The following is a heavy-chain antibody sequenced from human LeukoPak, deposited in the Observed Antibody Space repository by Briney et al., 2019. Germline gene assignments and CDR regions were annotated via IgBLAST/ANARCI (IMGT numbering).Heavy chain of an antibody. CDR2: ISSSSSDI. D-gene: IGHD6-19*01. CDR1: GFTFSSYS. J-gene: IGHJ3*01. CDR3: AIVHTVVLPVAGNGAFGV. Sequence: PGGSLRLFCVASGFTFSSYSMSWVRQAPGEGLGWVSSISSSSSDIYYADSVKGQFPISRDNSKNTLYLQMNSLRAEDTAIYYCAIVHTVVLPVAGNGAFGVWGQGTMVTVSS. V-gene: IGHV3-21*04.